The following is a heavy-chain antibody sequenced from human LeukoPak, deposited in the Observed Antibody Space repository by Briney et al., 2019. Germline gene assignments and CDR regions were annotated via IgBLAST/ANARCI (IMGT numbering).Heavy chain of an antibody. CDR1: GFTFSSYG. J-gene: IGHJ4*02. CDR2: IWYDGSNK. CDR3: ARDTYYDYVWGSYPDY. V-gene: IGHV3-33*01. D-gene: IGHD3-16*02. Sequence: GGSLRLSCAASGFTFSSYGMHGVRQAPDKGLEWVAVIWYDGSNKYYADSVKSRFTISRDNSKNTLYLQMNSLRAEDTAVYYCARDTYYDYVWGSYPDYWGQGTLVTVSS.